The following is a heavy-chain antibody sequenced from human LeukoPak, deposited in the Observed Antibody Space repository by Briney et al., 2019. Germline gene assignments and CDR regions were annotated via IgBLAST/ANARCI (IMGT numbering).Heavy chain of an antibody. CDR3: ARLPAASSRGYYYYYMDV. V-gene: IGHV1-69*01. Sequence: EASVRVSCKASGGTFSSYAISWVRQAPGQGLEWMGGIIPIFGTANYAQKFQGRVTITADESTSTAYMELSSLRSEDTAVYYCARLPAASSRGYYYYYMDVWSKGTTVTVSS. CDR1: GGTFSSYA. CDR2: IIPIFGTA. J-gene: IGHJ6*03. D-gene: IGHD2-2*01.